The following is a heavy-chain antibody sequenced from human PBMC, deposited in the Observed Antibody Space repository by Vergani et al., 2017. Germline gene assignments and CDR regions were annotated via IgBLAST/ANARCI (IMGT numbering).Heavy chain of an antibody. V-gene: IGHV5-51*01. CDR2: IYPGDSEV. Sequence: EVQLVQSGAEVKKPGESLKISCQGSGYSITNFWIGWVRQRPGRGLEWMGIIYPGDSEVKSNPTFRGQVIFSVDTSVNTAYLQWRSLQASDTAIYYCTRHVPCGDGACLHFDHWGQGTQVTVSS. J-gene: IGHJ4*02. D-gene: IGHD2-21*01. CDR1: GYSITNFW. CDR3: TRHVPCGDGACLHFDH.